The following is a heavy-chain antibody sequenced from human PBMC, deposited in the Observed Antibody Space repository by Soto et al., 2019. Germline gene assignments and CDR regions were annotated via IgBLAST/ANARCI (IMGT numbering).Heavy chain of an antibody. Sequence: QVQLQESGPGRVKLSETLSLTCSVSGGSVRTGSYHWSWIRQPPGKGLEWIGFIPNNGSPDYNPSLKSRVVVSIDRSKNQFSLKVNSVTAADTAVYFCARIGWGGDSWGQGTLVTVSS. CDR1: GGSVRTGSYH. V-gene: IGHV4-61*01. CDR3: ARIGWGGDS. CDR2: IPNNGSP. J-gene: IGHJ4*02. D-gene: IGHD7-27*01.